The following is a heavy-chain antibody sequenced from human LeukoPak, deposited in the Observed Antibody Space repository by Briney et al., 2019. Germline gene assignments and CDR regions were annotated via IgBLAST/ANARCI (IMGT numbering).Heavy chain of an antibody. Sequence: SKTLSLTCTVSGGSISSYYWNWIRQPAGKGLEWIGRIYTSGSPNYNPSLKSRVTMSVDTSKNQFSLRLSSVTAADTAVYYCARGDYVWGSYRTYYMDVWGKGTTVTVSS. CDR3: ARGDYVWGSYRTYYMDV. CDR1: GGSISSYY. D-gene: IGHD3-16*02. J-gene: IGHJ6*03. V-gene: IGHV4-4*07. CDR2: IYTSGSP.